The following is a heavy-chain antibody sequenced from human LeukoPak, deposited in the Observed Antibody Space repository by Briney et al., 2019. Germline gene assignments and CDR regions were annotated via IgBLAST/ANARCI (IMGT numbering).Heavy chain of an antibody. CDR1: GGSFSGYY. J-gene: IGHJ6*02. Sequence: SETLSLTCAVYGGSFSGYYWSWIRQPPGKGLEWIGEINHSGSTNYNPSLKSRVTISVDTSKNQFSLELSSVTAADTAVYYCARGGFTGYCSGGSCLRYYYYGMDVWGQGTTVTVSS. D-gene: IGHD2-15*01. CDR3: ARGGFTGYCSGGSCLRYYYYGMDV. V-gene: IGHV4-34*01. CDR2: INHSGST.